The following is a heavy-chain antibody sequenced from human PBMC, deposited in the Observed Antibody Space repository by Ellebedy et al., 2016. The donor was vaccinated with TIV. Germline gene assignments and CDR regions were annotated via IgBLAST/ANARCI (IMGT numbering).Heavy chain of an antibody. CDR1: GFTFDDYA. V-gene: IGHV3-9*01. D-gene: IGHD4-17*01. CDR2: ISWNTGNI. Sequence: PGGSLRLSCAASGFTFDDYAMHRVRQVPGKGLEWVSGISWNTGNIDYADSVKGRFTISRDNAKNSLYLKMNSLRGEDTALYYCAKGSTTLTRGCFDYWGQGTQVTVSS. J-gene: IGHJ4*02. CDR3: AKGSTTLTRGCFDY.